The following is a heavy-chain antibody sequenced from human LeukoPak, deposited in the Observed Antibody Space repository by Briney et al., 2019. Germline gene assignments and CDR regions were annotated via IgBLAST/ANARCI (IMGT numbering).Heavy chain of an antibody. J-gene: IGHJ4*02. CDR3: AAQGGSGDLRY. CDR1: GFTFSSYA. Sequence: GGSLRLSCAASGFTFSSYAMSWVRQAPGKGLEWVGRIKRIIDGGTTDYAAPVKGRFTVSRDDSINTLYLQMSSLKTEDTAVYYCAAQGGSGDLRYWGQGTLVTVSS. CDR2: IKRIIDGGTT. D-gene: IGHD4-17*01. V-gene: IGHV3-15*01.